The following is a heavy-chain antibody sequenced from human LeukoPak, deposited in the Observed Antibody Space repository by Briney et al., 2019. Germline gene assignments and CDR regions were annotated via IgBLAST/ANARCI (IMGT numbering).Heavy chain of an antibody. CDR2: ISAYNGNT. CDR1: GYTFTSYG. CDR3: ARGSYSSGPYEDNWFDP. D-gene: IGHD3-22*01. J-gene: IGHJ5*02. Sequence: GASVKVSCKASGYTFTSYGISWVRQAPGQGLEWMGWISAYNGNTNYAQKLQGRVTMTTDTSTSTAYMELRSLRSDDTAVYYCARGSYSSGPYEDNWFDPWGQGTLVAVSS. V-gene: IGHV1-18*01.